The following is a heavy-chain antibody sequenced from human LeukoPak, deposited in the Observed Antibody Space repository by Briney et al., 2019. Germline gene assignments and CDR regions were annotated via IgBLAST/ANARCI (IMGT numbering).Heavy chain of an antibody. CDR3: ASGPSYSGSNEYFDS. V-gene: IGHV7-4-1*02. Sequence: ASVKVSCKASGYTFSSYTMDWVRQAPGQGLEWMGWINTNTGNPTYAQDYTGRFVFSLDTSVSTTYLQISRLKAEDTAVYYCASGPSYSGSNEYFDSWGQGTLVTVSS. D-gene: IGHD1-26*01. CDR2: INTNTGNP. CDR1: GYTFSSYT. J-gene: IGHJ4*02.